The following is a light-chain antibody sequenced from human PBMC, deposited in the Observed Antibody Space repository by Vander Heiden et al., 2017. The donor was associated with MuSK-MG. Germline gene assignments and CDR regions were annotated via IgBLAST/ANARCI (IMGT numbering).Light chain of an antibody. J-gene: IGLJ3*02. V-gene: IGLV2-14*03. CDR2: DVS. CDR3: CSYTASSTLV. Sequence: ALAQPASVSGSLGQSVSISCTGSNDDIGTYNYVSWYQQHPGKVPKLIIYDVSLRPSGDSVRFSGSKSGNTASLTISGLQAEDEADYYCCSYTASSTLVFGGGTKVTVL. CDR1: NDDIGTYNY.